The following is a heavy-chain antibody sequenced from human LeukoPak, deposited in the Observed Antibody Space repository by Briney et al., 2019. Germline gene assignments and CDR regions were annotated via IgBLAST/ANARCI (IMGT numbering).Heavy chain of an antibody. CDR3: ARLNSGWYLDY. CDR1: GGTFSNYA. J-gene: IGHJ4*02. D-gene: IGHD6-19*01. V-gene: IGHV7-4-1*02. Sequence: AASVKVSCKASGGTFSNYAISWVRQAPGQGLEWMGWINTNTGNPMYAQGFTGRFVFSLDTSVNTAYLQISSLKAEDTAVYYCARLNSGWYLDYWGQGTLVTVSS. CDR2: INTNTGNP.